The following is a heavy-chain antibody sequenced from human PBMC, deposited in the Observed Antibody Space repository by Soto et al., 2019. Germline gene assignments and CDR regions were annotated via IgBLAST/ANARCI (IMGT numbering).Heavy chain of an antibody. Sequence: EVQLVESGGGLVQPGGALRLSCATSGFILSDCAMNWVRQAPGKGLEWVSYISSSSSVIDYADSVKGRITVSRDNATNSLDLQMHSLKAEDTALYYCARDLSWGSNWYYYMDVWRKGNTVTVSS. J-gene: IGHJ6*03. V-gene: IGHV3-48*01. CDR1: GFILSDCA. D-gene: IGHD7-27*01. CDR3: ARDLSWGSNWYYYMDV. CDR2: ISSSSSVI.